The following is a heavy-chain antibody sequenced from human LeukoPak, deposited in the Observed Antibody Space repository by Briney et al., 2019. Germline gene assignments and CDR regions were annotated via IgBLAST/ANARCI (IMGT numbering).Heavy chain of an antibody. V-gene: IGHV3-48*01. D-gene: IGHD6-6*01. CDR1: GFTFSSYS. Sequence: GGSLRLSCAASGFTFSSYSMNWVRQAPGKGLEWVSYISSSSSTIYYADSVKGRFTISRDNAKNSLYLQMNSLRAEDTAVYYCARSYSSSAHDAFDIWGQGTMVTVSS. CDR3: ARSYSSSAHDAFDI. J-gene: IGHJ3*02. CDR2: ISSSSSTI.